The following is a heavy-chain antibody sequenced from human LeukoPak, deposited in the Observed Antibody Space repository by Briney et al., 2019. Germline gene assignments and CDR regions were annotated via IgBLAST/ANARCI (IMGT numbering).Heavy chain of an antibody. CDR2: IYWNDDK. CDR1: GLSLSTSGVG. Sequence: GPTLVKPTQTLTLTCTFSGLSLSTSGVGVGWIRQPPGKALEWLALIYWNDDKRYNPSLRSRLTITKDTSKNQVVLTMTKVDPVDTATYYCAHRRPYTMSPSLTWFDPWGQGTLVTVSS. D-gene: IGHD3-10*02. CDR3: AHRRPYTMSPSLTWFDP. J-gene: IGHJ5*02. V-gene: IGHV2-5*01.